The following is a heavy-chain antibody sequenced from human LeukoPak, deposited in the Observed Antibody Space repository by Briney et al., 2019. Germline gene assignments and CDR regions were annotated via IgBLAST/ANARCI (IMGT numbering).Heavy chain of an antibody. CDR1: GGSISSYY. D-gene: IGHD1-26*01. Sequence: SETLSLTCTVSGGSISSYYWSWIRQPAGKGLEWIRRIYTSGSTNYNPSLKSRVTMSVDTSKNQFSLKLSSVTAADTAVYYCASGVKGERLPGAFDIWGQGTMVTVSS. CDR3: ASGVKGERLPGAFDI. CDR2: IYTSGST. V-gene: IGHV4-4*07. J-gene: IGHJ3*02.